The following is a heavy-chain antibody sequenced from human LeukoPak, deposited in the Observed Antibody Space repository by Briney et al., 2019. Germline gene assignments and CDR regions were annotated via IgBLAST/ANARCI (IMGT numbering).Heavy chain of an antibody. Sequence: GGSLRLSCAASGFTFSSYSMEWVRQPPGKGLEWVSSITGSSDSIYYADSVKGRFTISRDNAKNSVYLQMNSLRAEDTAVYYCARLVCSTIPCYGKFYFDSWGQGTLVPVSS. CDR1: GFTFSSYS. CDR3: ARLVCSTIPCYGKFYFDS. CDR2: ITGSSDSI. V-gene: IGHV3-21*01. D-gene: IGHD2-2*01. J-gene: IGHJ4*02.